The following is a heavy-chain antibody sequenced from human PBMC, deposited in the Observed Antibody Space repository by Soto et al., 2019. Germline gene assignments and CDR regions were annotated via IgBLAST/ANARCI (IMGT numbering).Heavy chain of an antibody. V-gene: IGHV3-48*02. J-gene: IGHJ6*02. CDR2: ITNGGTTI. Sequence: QTGGSLRLSCAASGFTFSSYSMNWVRQAPGKGLEWISYITNGGTTIYYADSVKGRFTISRDNAKNSLYLHMNSLRDDDTAVYYCAREVLVHSYYYGMDVWGQGTTVTVSS. D-gene: IGHD6-13*01. CDR3: AREVLVHSYYYGMDV. CDR1: GFTFSSYS.